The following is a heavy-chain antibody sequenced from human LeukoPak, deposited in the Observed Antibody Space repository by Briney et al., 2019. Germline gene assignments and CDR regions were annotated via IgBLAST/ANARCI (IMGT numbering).Heavy chain of an antibody. D-gene: IGHD3-10*01. CDR3: ARRRVTVVRGVDITSYYFDY. V-gene: IGHV3-20*04. J-gene: IGHJ4*02. CDR2: INWNGGST. Sequence: GGSLRLSCAAAGFTFSNFWMSWVRQAPGKGLEWVSGINWNGGSTGYANSVKGRFTISRDNAKNSLYLLMNSLRAEDTAFYYCARRRVTVVRGVDITSYYFDYWGQGTLVTVSS. CDR1: GFTFSNFW.